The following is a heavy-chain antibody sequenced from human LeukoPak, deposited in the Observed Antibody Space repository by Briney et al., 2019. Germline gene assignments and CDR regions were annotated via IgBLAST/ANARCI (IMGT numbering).Heavy chain of an antibody. CDR2: NSGSGGST. CDR1: GFTFNTYA. J-gene: IGHJ4*02. CDR3: AKDPYYYDSSTGY. D-gene: IGHD3-22*01. Sequence: GGSLRLSCAASGFTFNTYAMSWVRQAPGKGLEWVSSNSGSGGSTYYADSVEGRFTISRDNSKNTLYLQMNSLRAEDTAVYYCAKDPYYYDSSTGYWGQGTLVTVSS. V-gene: IGHV3-23*01.